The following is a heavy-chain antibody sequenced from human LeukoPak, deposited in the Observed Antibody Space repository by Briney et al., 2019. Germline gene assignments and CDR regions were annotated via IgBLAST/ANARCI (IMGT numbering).Heavy chain of an antibody. CDR1: GGSFSGYY. CDR3: ARVPNYYDSSGYLSRDY. D-gene: IGHD3-22*01. V-gene: IGHV4-34*01. J-gene: IGHJ4*02. Sequence: SETPSLTCAVYGGSFSGYYWSWIRQPPGKGLEWIGEINHSGSTNYNPSLKSRVTISVDTSKNQFSLKLSSVTAADTAVYYCARVPNYYDSSGYLSRDYWGQGTLVTVSS. CDR2: INHSGST.